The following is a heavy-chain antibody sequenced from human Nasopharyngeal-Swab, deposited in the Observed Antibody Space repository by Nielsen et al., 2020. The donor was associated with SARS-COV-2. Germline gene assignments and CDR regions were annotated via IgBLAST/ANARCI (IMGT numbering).Heavy chain of an antibody. CDR1: GGSISSSSYY. Sequence: SETLSLTCTVSGGSISSSSYYWGWIRQPPGKGLEWIESLYYTGSTYYNPSLKSRVTISVDTSKNQFSLKLSSVTATDTAVYYCARHGGFGKNFDYWGQGTLVTVSS. V-gene: IGHV4-39*01. J-gene: IGHJ4*02. D-gene: IGHD3-10*01. CDR3: ARHGGFGKNFDY. CDR2: LYYTGST.